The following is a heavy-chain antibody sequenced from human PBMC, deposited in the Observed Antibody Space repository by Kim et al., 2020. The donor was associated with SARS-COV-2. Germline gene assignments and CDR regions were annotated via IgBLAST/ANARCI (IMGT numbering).Heavy chain of an antibody. CDR1: GYTLTELS. D-gene: IGHD3-10*01. J-gene: IGHJ5*02. V-gene: IGHV1-24*01. CDR2: FDPEDGET. Sequence: ASVKVSCKVSGYTLTELSMHWVRQAPGKGLEWMGGFDPEDGETIYAQKFQGRVTMTEDTSTDTAYMELSSLRSEDTAVYYCATEFGSGSYSFWGNWFDPWGQGTLVTVSS. CDR3: ATEFGSGSYSFWGNWFDP.